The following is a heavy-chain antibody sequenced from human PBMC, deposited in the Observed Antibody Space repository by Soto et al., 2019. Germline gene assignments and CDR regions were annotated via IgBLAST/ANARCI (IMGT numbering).Heavy chain of an antibody. CDR3: AKGSSSFGYDGMDV. CDR1: GFTFDDYA. J-gene: IGHJ6*01. Sequence: EVQLVESGGGLVQPGRSLRLSCAASGFTFDDYAMHWVRQAPGKGLEWVSGISWNSGSIGYADSVKGRFTISRDNAKNSLYLQMNSLRAEDTALYYCAKGSSSFGYDGMDVW. V-gene: IGHV3-9*01. D-gene: IGHD3-16*01. CDR2: ISWNSGSI.